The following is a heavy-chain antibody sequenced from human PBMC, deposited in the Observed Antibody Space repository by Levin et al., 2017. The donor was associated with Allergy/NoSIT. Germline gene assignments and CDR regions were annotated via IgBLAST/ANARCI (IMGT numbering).Heavy chain of an antibody. Sequence: SLKISCAASGFTFDDYAMHWVRQAPGKGLEWVSGISWNSGSIVYADSVKGRFTISRDNAKNSLYLQMNSLRAEDTALYYCAKGNIGEQWLVLPWYFDLWGRGTLVTVSS. CDR2: ISWNSGSI. CDR1: GFTFDDYA. D-gene: IGHD6-19*01. CDR3: AKGNIGEQWLVLPWYFDL. J-gene: IGHJ2*01. V-gene: IGHV3-9*01.